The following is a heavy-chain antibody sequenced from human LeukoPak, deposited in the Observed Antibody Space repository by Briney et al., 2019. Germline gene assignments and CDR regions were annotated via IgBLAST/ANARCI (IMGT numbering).Heavy chain of an antibody. CDR2: TYNSGNT. V-gene: IGHV4-59*02. J-gene: IGHJ5*01. CDR1: GGSVSSYY. Sequence: PSETLSLTCSVSGGSVSSYYWSWIRQPPGKGLEWIGTTYNSGNTNYDPSLKSRVTISVDTSKNQLSLKLSSVTAADTAVYYCARDLRNIWFDSWGQGTLVSVSS. CDR3: ARDLRNIWFDS.